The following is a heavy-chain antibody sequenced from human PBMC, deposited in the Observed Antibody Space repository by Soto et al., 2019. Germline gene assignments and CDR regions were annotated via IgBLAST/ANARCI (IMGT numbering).Heavy chain of an antibody. CDR2: ISGNGAST. J-gene: IGHJ4*02. D-gene: IGHD3-22*01. Sequence: GGSLRLSCAASGFAFSNYAMHWVRQPPGKGLEYVSAISGNGASTYYASSVKGRFTISRDNSKNTLYLQMNSLRAEDTAVYYCAKNPGYYYDSTGYHFDYWGQGTLVTVSS. CDR1: GFAFSNYA. V-gene: IGHV3-64*04. CDR3: AKNPGYYYDSTGYHFDY.